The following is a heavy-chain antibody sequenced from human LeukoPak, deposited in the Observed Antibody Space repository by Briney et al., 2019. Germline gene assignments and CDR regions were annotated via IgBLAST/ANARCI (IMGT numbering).Heavy chain of an antibody. CDR1: GYTFTSYG. V-gene: IGHV1-18*01. J-gene: IGHJ4*02. CDR2: ISAYNGNT. D-gene: IGHD5-18*01. CDR3: AISWAMVSADDY. Sequence: ASVKVSCKASGYTFTSYGISWVQQAPGQGLEWMGWISAYNGNTDYAQKLQGRVTMTTDTSTSTAYMELRSLRSDDTAVYYCAISWAMVSADDYWGQGTLVTVSS.